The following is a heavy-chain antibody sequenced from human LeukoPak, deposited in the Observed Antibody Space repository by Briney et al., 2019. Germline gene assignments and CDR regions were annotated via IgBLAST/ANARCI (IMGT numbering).Heavy chain of an antibody. D-gene: IGHD3-3*01. CDR2: INHSGSA. J-gene: IGHJ6*02. CDR3: ARGRFFLQNNYYYYGMDV. Sequence: SETLSLTCTVSGGSISSYYWSWIRQPPGKGLEWIGEINHSGSANYNPSLKSRVTISLDTSKNQFSLKLSSVTAADTAVYYCARGRFFLQNNYYYYGMDVWGQGTTVTVSS. V-gene: IGHV4-34*01. CDR1: GGSISSYY.